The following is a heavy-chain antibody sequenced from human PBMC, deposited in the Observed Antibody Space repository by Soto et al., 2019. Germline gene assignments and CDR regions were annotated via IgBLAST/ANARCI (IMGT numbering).Heavy chain of an antibody. V-gene: IGHV3-23*01. CDR2: ISGSGGST. D-gene: IGHD6-13*01. Sequence: GSLRLSCATSGFILSDCAVSWVRQAPGKGLEWVSAISGSGGSTYYADSVKGRFTISRDNSKNTLYLQMNSLRAEDTAVYYCAKDSERERYSSSWYSRFYYMDVWGKGTTVTVSS. J-gene: IGHJ6*03. CDR1: GFILSDCA. CDR3: AKDSERERYSSSWYSRFYYMDV.